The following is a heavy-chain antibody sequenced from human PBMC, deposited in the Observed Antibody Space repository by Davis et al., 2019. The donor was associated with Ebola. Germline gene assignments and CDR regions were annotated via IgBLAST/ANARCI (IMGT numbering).Heavy chain of an antibody. CDR2: FNPHNGNT. CDR3: ARAQFPTTSDH. CDR1: GYTFTNYG. D-gene: IGHD1-1*01. J-gene: IGHJ4*02. Sequence: AASVKVSCKASGYTFTNYGITWVRQAPGQGLEWMGWFNPHNGNTNYAQHVQGRVTMTTDTSTNTAYMEVGSLGSDDTAVYYCARAQFPTTSDHWGQGTLVTVSS. V-gene: IGHV1-18*04.